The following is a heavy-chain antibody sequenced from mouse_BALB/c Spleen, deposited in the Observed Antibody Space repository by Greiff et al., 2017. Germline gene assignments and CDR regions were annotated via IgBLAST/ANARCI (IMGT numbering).Heavy chain of an antibody. J-gene: IGHJ4*01. CDR2: ISSGGSYT. CDR3: AGKTMDY. CDR1: GFTFSSYG. V-gene: IGHV5-6*01. Sequence: EVKLVESGGDLVKPGGSLKLSCAASGFTFSSYGMSWVRQTPDKRLEWVATISSGGSYTYYPDSVKGRFTISRDNAKKTLYLQMSSLKSEDTAMYYCAGKTMDYWGQGTSVTVSS.